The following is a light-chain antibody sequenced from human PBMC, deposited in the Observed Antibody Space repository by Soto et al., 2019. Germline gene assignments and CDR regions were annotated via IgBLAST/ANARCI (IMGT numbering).Light chain of an antibody. V-gene: IGKV3-20*01. CDR3: QQYSSPPQT. CDR1: ASLSTNS. CDR2: AAS. Sequence: EIVLTQSPGTLSLSPGERATLSCRASASLSTNSLAWYQQKPGQPPRLLIYAASTRHTDIPDRFTGSGSGTDFALTISRLEPEDFAMYFCQQYSSPPQTFGQGTKVEIK. J-gene: IGKJ1*01.